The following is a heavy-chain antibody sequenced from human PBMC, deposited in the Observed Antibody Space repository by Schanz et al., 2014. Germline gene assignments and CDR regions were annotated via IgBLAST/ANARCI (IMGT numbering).Heavy chain of an antibody. CDR2: ISSRSSHI. CDR1: GFSFSSYA. Sequence: EVQLLESGGGLVEPGGSLRLSCAASGFSFSSYAMSWVRQAPGKGLEWVSSISSRSSHIYYADSVKGRFTISRDNSKNTLYLQMNSLRAEDTAVYYCAKSDAFDIWGQGTLVTVSS. CDR3: AKSDAFDI. V-gene: IGHV3-23*01. J-gene: IGHJ3*02.